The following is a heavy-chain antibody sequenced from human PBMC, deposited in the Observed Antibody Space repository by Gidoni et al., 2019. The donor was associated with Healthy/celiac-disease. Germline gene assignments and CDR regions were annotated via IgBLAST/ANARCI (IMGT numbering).Heavy chain of an antibody. Sequence: EVQLLESGGGLVQPGGSLRLSCAASGFTFSSYAMSWVRQAPGKGMEWVSAISGSGGSTYYADSVKGRFTISRDNSKNTLYLQMNSLRAEDTAVYYCANGGPRDTVTTLWGQGTLVTVSS. CDR3: ANGGPRDTVTTL. V-gene: IGHV3-23*01. D-gene: IGHD4-17*01. CDR1: GFTFSSYA. J-gene: IGHJ4*02. CDR2: ISGSGGST.